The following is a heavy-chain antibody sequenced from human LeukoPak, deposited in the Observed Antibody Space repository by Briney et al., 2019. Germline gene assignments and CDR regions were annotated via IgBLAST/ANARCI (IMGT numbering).Heavy chain of an antibody. CDR3: ARDASPRKIVGASWFDP. V-gene: IGHV4-39*07. J-gene: IGHJ5*02. CDR2: IYYSGST. D-gene: IGHD1-26*01. CDR1: GGSISSSSYY. Sequence: PSETLSLTCTVSGGSISSSSYYWGWIRQPPGKGLEWIGSIYYSGSTYYNPSLKSRVTISVDTSKNQSSLKLSSVTAADTAVYYCARDASPRKIVGASWFDPWGQGTLVTVSS.